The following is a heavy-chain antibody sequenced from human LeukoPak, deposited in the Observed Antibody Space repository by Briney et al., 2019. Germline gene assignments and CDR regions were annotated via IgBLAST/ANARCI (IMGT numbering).Heavy chain of an antibody. J-gene: IGHJ6*04. CDR3: AELGITMIGGV. CDR1: GFIFSEYW. Sequence: GGSLRLSCAASGFIFSEYWMHWVRQAPGKGLVWVSRIKSDGSNTTYADSVKGRFTISRDNAKNTLYLQMNSLRAEDTAVYYCAELGITMIGGVWGKGTTVTISS. V-gene: IGHV3-74*01. CDR2: IKSDGSNT. D-gene: IGHD3-10*02.